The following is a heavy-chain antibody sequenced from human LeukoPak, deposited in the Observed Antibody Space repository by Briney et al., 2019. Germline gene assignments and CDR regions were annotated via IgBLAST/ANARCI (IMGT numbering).Heavy chain of an antibody. D-gene: IGHD6-13*01. V-gene: IGHV4-59*01. CDR2: IYYSGST. Sequence: SETLSLTCTVSGGPIIGYYWSWIRKPPGKGLGGIGYIYYSGSTNYNPSLKSRVTISVDTSKNQFSLKLSSVTAADTAVYYCARVYSSSWSNWFDPWGQGTLVTVSS. J-gene: IGHJ5*02. CDR1: GGPIIGYY. CDR3: ARVYSSSWSNWFDP.